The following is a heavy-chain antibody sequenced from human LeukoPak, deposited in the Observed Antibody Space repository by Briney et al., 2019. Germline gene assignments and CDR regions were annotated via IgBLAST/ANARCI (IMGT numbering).Heavy chain of an antibody. CDR2: MNPNSGNT. CDR3: ARGSFDFWSGYYKGLNFDY. CDR1: GYTFTGYY. Sequence: ASVKVSCKASGYTFTGYYMHWVRQATGQGLEWMGWMNPNSGNTGYAQKFQGRVTITRNTSISTAYMELSSLRSEDTAVYYCARGSFDFWSGYYKGLNFDYWGQGTLVTVSS. J-gene: IGHJ4*02. D-gene: IGHD3-3*01. V-gene: IGHV1-8*03.